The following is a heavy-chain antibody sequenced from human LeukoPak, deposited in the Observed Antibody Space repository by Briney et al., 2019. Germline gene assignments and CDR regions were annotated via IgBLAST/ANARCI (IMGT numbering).Heavy chain of an antibody. CDR2: IYHSGST. Sequence: SETLSLTCTVSGGSISSGYYWGWIRQPPGKGLEWIGSIYHSGSTYYNPSLKSRVTISVDTSKNQFSLKLSSVTAADTAVYYCARGGGVVPAANDAFDIWGQGTMVTVSP. D-gene: IGHD2-2*01. J-gene: IGHJ3*02. CDR1: GGSISSGYY. CDR3: ARGGGVVPAANDAFDI. V-gene: IGHV4-38-2*02.